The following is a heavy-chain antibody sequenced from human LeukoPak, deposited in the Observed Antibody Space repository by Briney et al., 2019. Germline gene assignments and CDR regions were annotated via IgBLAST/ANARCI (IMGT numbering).Heavy chain of an antibody. Sequence: PSETLSLTCTASGGSISSGNYYWSWIRQPAGKGLEWIGRIYTSGSTNYNPSLKSRVTISVDTSKNRFSLKLSSVTAADTAVYYCARTYYGSGSYPNWFDPWGQGTLVTVSS. D-gene: IGHD3-10*01. CDR2: IYTSGST. J-gene: IGHJ5*02. V-gene: IGHV4-61*02. CDR3: ARTYYGSGSYPNWFDP. CDR1: GGSISSGNYY.